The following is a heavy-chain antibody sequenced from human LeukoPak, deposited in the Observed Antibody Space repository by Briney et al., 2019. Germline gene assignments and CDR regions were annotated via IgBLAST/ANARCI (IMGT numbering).Heavy chain of an antibody. CDR1: GGSFSGYY. J-gene: IGHJ4*02. D-gene: IGHD3-3*01. CDR2: IYHTGST. V-gene: IGHV4-34*01. CDR3: ARAILSGYPDS. Sequence: SETLSLTCAVYGGSFSGYYWTWIRQPPGKGLEWIGYIYHTGSTSYSPSLKSRVTISADTSQNQFSLKLSSVTAADTAVYYCARAILSGYPDSWGQGTLVIVFS.